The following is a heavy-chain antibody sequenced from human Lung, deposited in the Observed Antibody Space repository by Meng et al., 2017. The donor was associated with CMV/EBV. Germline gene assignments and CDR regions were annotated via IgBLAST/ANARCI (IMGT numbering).Heavy chain of an antibody. V-gene: IGHV4-4*07. CDR1: GGSISSYY. D-gene: IGHD6-19*01. CDR2: IYTSGTT. J-gene: IGHJ4*02. Sequence: QVELQEAGPGLVKPSETLSLTWTVSGGSISSYYWSWIRQSAGKGLEWIGRIYTSGTTIYNPSLKSRLTLSLDTSKNQFSLKLNSVTAADTAVYYCARAEADTGNFDYWGQGTLVTVSS. CDR3: ARAEADTGNFDY.